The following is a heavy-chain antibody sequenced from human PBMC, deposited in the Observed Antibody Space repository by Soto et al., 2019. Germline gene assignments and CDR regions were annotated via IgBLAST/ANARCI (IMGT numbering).Heavy chain of an antibody. CDR3: ARESGQLACFDY. CDR1: GGTFSSYA. CDR2: IIPIFGTA. V-gene: IGHV1-69*13. J-gene: IGHJ4*02. D-gene: IGHD6-6*01. Sequence: SVKVSCKASGGTFSSYAISWVRQAPGQGLEWMGGIIPIFGTANYAQKFQGRVTITADESTSTAYMELSSLRSEDTAVYYCARESGQLACFDYWGQGTLVTVSS.